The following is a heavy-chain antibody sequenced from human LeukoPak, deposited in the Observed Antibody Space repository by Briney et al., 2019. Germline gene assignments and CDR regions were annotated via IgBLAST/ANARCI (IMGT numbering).Heavy chain of an antibody. Sequence: AETLSLTCAVYGGSFSGYYWSWIRQPPGKGLEWIGEINHSGSTNYNPSLKSRVTISVDTSKNQFSLKLSSVTAADTAVDYCARFLYGSGSYYDSWGQGTLVTVSS. V-gene: IGHV4-34*01. J-gene: IGHJ4*02. CDR1: GGSFSGYY. CDR2: INHSGST. D-gene: IGHD3-10*01. CDR3: ARFLYGSGSYYDS.